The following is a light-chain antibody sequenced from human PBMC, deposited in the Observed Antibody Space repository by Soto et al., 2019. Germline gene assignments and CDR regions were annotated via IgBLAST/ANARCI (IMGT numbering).Light chain of an antibody. CDR2: GNN. J-gene: IGLJ1*01. Sequence: QSVLTQPPSVSGAPGQRVTISCTGSSSNVGAGFDVHWYQQLPGTAPKLLIYGNNNRTSGVPDRFSGSKSGTSASLAIAGLQAEDEADYYCQSYDNSLSGYVFGTGTKLTVL. V-gene: IGLV1-40*01. CDR3: QSYDNSLSGYV. CDR1: SSNVGAGFD.